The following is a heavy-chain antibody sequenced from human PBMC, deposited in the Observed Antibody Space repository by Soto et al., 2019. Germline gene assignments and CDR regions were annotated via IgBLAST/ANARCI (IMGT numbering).Heavy chain of an antibody. D-gene: IGHD2-15*01. Sequence: QVQLVQSGAEVKKPGSSVKVSCKASGGTFSSYTISWVRQAPGQGLEWMGRIIPILGIANYAQKFQGRVTITADKPASTAYMELSSLRSEDAAVYYCARRLGYCSGGSCLGFDYWGQGTLVTVSS. V-gene: IGHV1-69*02. CDR1: GGTFSSYT. J-gene: IGHJ4*02. CDR3: ARRLGYCSGGSCLGFDY. CDR2: IIPILGIA.